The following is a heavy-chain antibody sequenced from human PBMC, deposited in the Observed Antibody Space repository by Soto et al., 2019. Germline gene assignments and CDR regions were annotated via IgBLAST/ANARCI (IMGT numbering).Heavy chain of an antibody. CDR1: GFTFSSYG. D-gene: IGHD4-17*01. CDR3: AKDRGYGDYVNYGMDV. Sequence: QVQLVESGGGVIQPGRSLRLSCAASGFTFSSYGMHWVRQAPGKGLEWVAVISYDGSNKYYADSVKGRFTISRDNSKNTLYLQMNSLRAEDTAVYYCAKDRGYGDYVNYGMDVWGQGTTVTVSS. V-gene: IGHV3-30*18. CDR2: ISYDGSNK. J-gene: IGHJ6*02.